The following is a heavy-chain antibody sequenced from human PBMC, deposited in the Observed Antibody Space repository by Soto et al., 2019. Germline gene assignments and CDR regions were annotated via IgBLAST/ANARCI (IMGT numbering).Heavy chain of an antibody. V-gene: IGHV3-21*01. Sequence: GGSLRLSCAASGFTFSSYSMNWVRQAPGKGLEWVSSISSSSSYIYYADSVKGRFTISRDNAKNSLYLQMNSLRAEDTAVYYCARDWDYYDSSGYYLDYWGQGTLVTVSS. CDR1: GFTFSSYS. CDR3: ARDWDYYDSSGYYLDY. CDR2: ISSSSSYI. D-gene: IGHD3-22*01. J-gene: IGHJ4*02.